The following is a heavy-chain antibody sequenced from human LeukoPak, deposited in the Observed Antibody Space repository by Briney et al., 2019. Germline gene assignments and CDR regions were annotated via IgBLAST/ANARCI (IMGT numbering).Heavy chain of an antibody. Sequence: GASVKVSCKASGFTFTRYDTNRVRQARGQGLDWMGWMNPNNGNTGYAHKFQGRVTMTRDTSTSTVYMELSSLRSEDTAVYYCARGLHDYTQQNIDYWGQGTLVTVSS. CDR3: ARGLHDYTQQNIDY. V-gene: IGHV1-8*01. CDR2: MNPNNGNT. CDR1: GFTFTRYD. J-gene: IGHJ4*02. D-gene: IGHD4-11*01.